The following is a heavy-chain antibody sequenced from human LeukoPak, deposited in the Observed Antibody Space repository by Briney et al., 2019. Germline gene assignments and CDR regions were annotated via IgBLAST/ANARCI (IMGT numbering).Heavy chain of an antibody. V-gene: IGHV4-59*01. CDR2: IYYSGSA. D-gene: IGHD6-19*01. Sequence: SETLSLTCTVSGGSISSYYWSWIRQPPGKGLEWIGYIYYSGSANYNPSLKSRVTISVDTSKNQFSLKLSSVTAADTAVYYCARVQYSSGWHPFDYWGQETLVTVSS. CDR3: ARVQYSSGWHPFDY. CDR1: GGSISSYY. J-gene: IGHJ4*02.